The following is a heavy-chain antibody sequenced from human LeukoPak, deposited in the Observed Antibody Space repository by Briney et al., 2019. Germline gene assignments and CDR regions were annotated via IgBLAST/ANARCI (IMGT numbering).Heavy chain of an antibody. Sequence: SEXXXLXXTVSGGSISGYYWSWIRQPAGKGLEWIGRIYTSGSTNYNPSLKSRVTISIDTAKNQFSLKLTSVTAAETAVYYCARQLEVATTRDIWGQGTMVTVSS. J-gene: IGHJ3*02. CDR1: GGSISGYY. V-gene: IGHV4-4*07. D-gene: IGHD5-12*01. CDR2: IYTSGST. CDR3: ARQLEVATTRDI.